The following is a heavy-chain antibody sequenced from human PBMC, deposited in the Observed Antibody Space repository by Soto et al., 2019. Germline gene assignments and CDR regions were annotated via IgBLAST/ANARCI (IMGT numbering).Heavy chain of an antibody. CDR2: IYFSGNA. Sequence: SETLSLTYSVSGGCVGRGAFYWSWIRQHPEKGLEWIGYIYFSGNAYYNPSLKSRVSISLDTSKNQFSLKLSSVTAADTAVYYCARHPSIAAAEDHSDYWGQGTLVTVSS. CDR3: ARHPSIAAAEDHSDY. J-gene: IGHJ4*02. CDR1: GGCVGRGAFY. V-gene: IGHV4-30-4*01. D-gene: IGHD6-13*01.